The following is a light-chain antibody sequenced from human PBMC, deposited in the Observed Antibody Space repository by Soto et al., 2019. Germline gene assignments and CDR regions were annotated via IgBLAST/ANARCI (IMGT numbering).Light chain of an antibody. CDR2: GAS. J-gene: IGKJ5*01. CDR1: QGVSSSI. V-gene: IGKV3-20*01. CDR3: QHFRA. Sequence: VLTESSGPRSLSRGERATLPCRARQGVSSSIIAWYQQKRGQPPSLLLYGASNRATGTPDRFRGSGSGTDSTLTLSRVEPDDFAVYYCQHFRAFGPGTRLEIK.